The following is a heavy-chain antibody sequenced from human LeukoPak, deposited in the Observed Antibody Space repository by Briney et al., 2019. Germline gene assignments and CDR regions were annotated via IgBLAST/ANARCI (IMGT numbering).Heavy chain of an antibody. Sequence: GGSLRLSCAASGFTFSSYAMSWVRQAPGKGLEWVSAISGGGGSTYYADSVKGRFTISRDIPKNTLYLQMNSLRAEDTALYYCAKGGGTYGPFDYWGQGTLVTVSS. D-gene: IGHD1-26*01. J-gene: IGHJ4*02. V-gene: IGHV3-23*01. CDR1: GFTFSSYA. CDR3: AKGGGTYGPFDY. CDR2: ISGGGGST.